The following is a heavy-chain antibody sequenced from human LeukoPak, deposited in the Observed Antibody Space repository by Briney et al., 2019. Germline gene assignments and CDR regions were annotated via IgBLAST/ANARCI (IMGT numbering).Heavy chain of an antibody. CDR1: GFTVSSNY. Sequence: PGGSLRLSCAASGFTVSSNYMSWVRQAPGKGLEWVSVIYSGGSTYYADSVKGRFTISRDNSKNTLYLQMNSLRAEDTAVYYCAKDPGYCSGGSCYVPFFDYWGQGTLVTVSS. CDR3: AKDPGYCSGGSCYVPFFDY. CDR2: IYSGGST. D-gene: IGHD2-15*01. J-gene: IGHJ4*02. V-gene: IGHV3-53*01.